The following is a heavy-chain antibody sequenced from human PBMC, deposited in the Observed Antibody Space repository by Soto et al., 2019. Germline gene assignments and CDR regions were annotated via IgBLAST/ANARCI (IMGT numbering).Heavy chain of an antibody. CDR1: GGSFSYYY. CDR2: IDHRGST. CDR3: AKITGYKYREYYFDY. V-gene: IGHV4-34*01. Sequence: SETLSLTCAVYGGSFSYYYWTWIRQPPGEGLEWIGEIDHRGSTNYNPSLKSRVTISVDTSKNQFSLKLSSVTAADTAVYYCAKITGYKYREYYFDYWGQGTLVTVSS. J-gene: IGHJ4*02. D-gene: IGHD1-20*01.